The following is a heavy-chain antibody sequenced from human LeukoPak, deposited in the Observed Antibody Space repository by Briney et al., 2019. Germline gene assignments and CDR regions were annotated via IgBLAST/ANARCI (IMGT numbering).Heavy chain of an antibody. CDR3: ARALRDSSGWYVGY. CDR1: GFTFSSYA. J-gene: IGHJ4*02. Sequence: GRSLRLSCAASGFTFSSYAMHWVRQAPGKGLEWVAVISYDGSNKYYADSVKGRFTISRDNSKNTLYLQMNGLRAEDTAVYYCARALRDSSGWYVGYWGQGTLVTVSS. V-gene: IGHV3-30-3*01. D-gene: IGHD6-19*01. CDR2: ISYDGSNK.